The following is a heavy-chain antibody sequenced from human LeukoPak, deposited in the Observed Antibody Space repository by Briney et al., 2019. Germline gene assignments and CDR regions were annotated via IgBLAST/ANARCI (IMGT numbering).Heavy chain of an antibody. D-gene: IGHD3-3*01. J-gene: IGHJ6*03. CDR3: ARSPVGTIFYYMDV. CDR2: IYYSGST. CDR1: GGSISSYY. V-gene: IGHV4-59*01. Sequence: SETLSLTCTVSGGSISSYYWSWIRQPPGKGLEWIGYIYYSGSTNYNPSLKSRVTISVDTSKNQFSLKLSSVTAADTAVYYCARSPVGTIFYYMDVWGKGTTVTVSS.